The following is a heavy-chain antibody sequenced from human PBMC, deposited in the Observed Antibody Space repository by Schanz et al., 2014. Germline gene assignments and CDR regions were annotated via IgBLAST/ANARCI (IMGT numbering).Heavy chain of an antibody. CDR2: ISNSGTYT. Sequence: QVQLVESGGGLVKPGGSLRLSCATSGFTFSDYYMTWMRQAPGKGLEWISYISNSGTYTKYADSVQGRFTISRDNSKNALYLQMDSLRAEDTAVYYCARGIITMVRGGDVGAFDIWGQGTIVTVSS. CDR3: ARGIITMVRGGDVGAFDI. V-gene: IGHV3-11*06. D-gene: IGHD3-10*01. CDR1: GFTFSDYY. J-gene: IGHJ3*02.